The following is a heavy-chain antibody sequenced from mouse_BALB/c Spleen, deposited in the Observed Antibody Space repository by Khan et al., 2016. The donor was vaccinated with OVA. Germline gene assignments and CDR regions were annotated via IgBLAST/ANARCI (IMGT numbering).Heavy chain of an antibody. CDR1: GFSLTNYG. CDR3: ARQPYYHYYIMDY. Sequence: QVQLKESGPGLVAPSQSLSITCTISGFSLTNYGVHWVRQPPGKGLEWLVVIWSDGNTTYGSALKSRLTISKDNSKSQVFLEMDSLQTDDTAMYYCARQPYYHYYIMDYWGQGTSVTVSS. CDR2: IWSDGNT. D-gene: IGHD2-10*01. J-gene: IGHJ4*01. V-gene: IGHV2-6-1*01.